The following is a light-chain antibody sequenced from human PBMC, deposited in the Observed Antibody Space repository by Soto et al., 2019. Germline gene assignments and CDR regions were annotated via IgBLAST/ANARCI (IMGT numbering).Light chain of an antibody. CDR3: QQYKTCYYS. Sequence: DIQMTQSPSTLYASVGDRVTITCRASQSVSGWLAWYQKKPGKAPSLLIFDVSRLEIGVPSRFRGSGSGTEFTLTISSLQADDFATYYCQQYKTCYYSFGQGTKLEIK. V-gene: IGKV1-5*01. J-gene: IGKJ2*03. CDR1: QSVSGW. CDR2: DVS.